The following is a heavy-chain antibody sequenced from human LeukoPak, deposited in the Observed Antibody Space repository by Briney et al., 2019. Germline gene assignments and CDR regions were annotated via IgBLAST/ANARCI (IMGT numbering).Heavy chain of an antibody. J-gene: IGHJ4*02. D-gene: IGHD5-18*01. CDR3: AKEQLWSHFDY. CDR1: GDSVSSSSAA. Sequence: SQTLSLTCAISGDSVSSSSAAWSWIRQSPSRGLEWLGRTYYRSKWYNDYAVSVKSRITINPDTSKNQFSLQLNSMTPEDTAVYYCAKEQLWSHFDYWGQGTLVTVSS. V-gene: IGHV6-1*01. CDR2: TYYRSKWYN.